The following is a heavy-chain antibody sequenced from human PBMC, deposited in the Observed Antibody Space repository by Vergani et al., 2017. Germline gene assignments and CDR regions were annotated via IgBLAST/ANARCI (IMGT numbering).Heavy chain of an antibody. D-gene: IGHD5-24*01. J-gene: IGHJ5*02. V-gene: IGHV3-30-3*01. Sequence: QVQLVESGGGVVQPGRSLRLSCAASGFTFSSYAMHWVRQAPGKGLEWVAVISYDGSNKYYADSVKCRFTISRDNAKNSLYLQMNSLRAEDTAVYYCARARRDGYDNWFDPWGQGTLVTVSS. CDR3: ARARRDGYDNWFDP. CDR2: ISYDGSNK. CDR1: GFTFSSYA.